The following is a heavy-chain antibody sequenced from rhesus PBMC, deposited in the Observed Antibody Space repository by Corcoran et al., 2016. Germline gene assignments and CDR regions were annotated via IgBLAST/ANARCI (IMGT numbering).Heavy chain of an antibody. CDR1: GGSISSNY. Sequence: QLQLQESGPGLVKPSETLSLTCAVSGGSISSNYWSWIRQPPGKGLEWMGRISGSGGTPDSTPSPKSRVTISPDASQNQFALKLSSVTAADTAVYYCARDKREYYYDSGYSYYFDYWGQGVLVTVSS. J-gene: IGHJ4*01. D-gene: IGHD3-28*01. CDR2: ISGSGGTP. CDR3: ARDKREYYYDSGYSYYFDY. V-gene: IGHV4-173*01.